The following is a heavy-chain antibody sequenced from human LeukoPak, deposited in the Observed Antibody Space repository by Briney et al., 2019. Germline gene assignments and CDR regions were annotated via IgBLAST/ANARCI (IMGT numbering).Heavy chain of an antibody. CDR2: INHSGST. Sequence: SETLSLTCAVYGGSFSGYYWSWIRQPPGKGLEWIGEINHSGSTNYNPSLKSRVTISVDTSKNQFSLKLSSVTAADTAVYYCARVGGSGRGGKIHYYYGMDVWGQGTTVTVSS. CDR3: ARVGGSGRGGKIHYYYGMDV. J-gene: IGHJ6*02. V-gene: IGHV4-34*01. D-gene: IGHD3-10*01. CDR1: GGSFSGYY.